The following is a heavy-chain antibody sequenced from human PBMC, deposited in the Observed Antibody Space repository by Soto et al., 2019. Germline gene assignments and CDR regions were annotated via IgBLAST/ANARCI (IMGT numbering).Heavy chain of an antibody. Sequence: ASVKVSCKASGGTFSSYAISWVRRAPGQGLEWMGGIIPIFGTANYAQKFQGRVTITADESTSTAYMELSSLRSEDTAVYYCARDSSSSVWFDPWGQGTLGNGTS. D-gene: IGHD6-6*01. V-gene: IGHV1-69*13. J-gene: IGHJ5*02. CDR3: ARDSSSSVWFDP. CDR2: IIPIFGTA. CDR1: GGTFSSYA.